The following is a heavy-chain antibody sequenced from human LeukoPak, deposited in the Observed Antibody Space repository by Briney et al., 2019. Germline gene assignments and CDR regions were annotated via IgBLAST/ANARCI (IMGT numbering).Heavy chain of an antibody. CDR3: ARGHYGDYDRPFDY. Sequence: GASVKVSCKASGGTFSSYAISWVRQASGQGLEWMGGIIPIFGTANYAQKFQGRVTITADESTSTAYMELSSLRSEDTAVYYCARGHYGDYDRPFDYWGQGTLVTVSS. CDR1: GGTFSSYA. CDR2: IIPIFGTA. D-gene: IGHD4-17*01. J-gene: IGHJ4*02. V-gene: IGHV1-69*01.